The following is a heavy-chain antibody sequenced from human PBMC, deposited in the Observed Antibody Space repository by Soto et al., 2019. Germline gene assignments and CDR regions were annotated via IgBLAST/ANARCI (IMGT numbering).Heavy chain of an antibody. J-gene: IGHJ4*02. Sequence: SETLSLTCAVSGYSISSGYYWGWIRQPPGKGLEWIGNIYHSGSTYNNPSLKSRVTISVDMSKNQFSLKLSSVTAADTAVYYCATESRGTDPFDYWGQGTLVTVSS. CDR2: IYHSGST. CDR1: GYSISSGYY. V-gene: IGHV4-38-2*02. CDR3: ATESRGTDPFDY. D-gene: IGHD1-1*01.